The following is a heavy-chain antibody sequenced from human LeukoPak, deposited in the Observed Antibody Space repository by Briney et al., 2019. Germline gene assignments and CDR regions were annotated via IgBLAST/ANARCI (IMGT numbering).Heavy chain of an antibody. Sequence: GGSLRLSCAASGFTFRSYGMHWVRQAPGKGLEWVAGICFDGSNKNYGDSVKGRFTISRDNSKNTLFLEMNSLRAEDTAVYYCAKALTSGWYLDAFNIWGQGTMVTVSS. CDR3: AKALTSGWYLDAFNI. J-gene: IGHJ3*02. V-gene: IGHV3-30*02. CDR1: GFTFRSYG. D-gene: IGHD6-19*01. CDR2: ICFDGSNK.